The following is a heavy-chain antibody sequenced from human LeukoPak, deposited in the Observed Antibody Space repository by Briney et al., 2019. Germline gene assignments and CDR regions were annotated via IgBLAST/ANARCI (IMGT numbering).Heavy chain of an antibody. Sequence: NASETLSLTCTVSGYSISSGYYWGWIRQPPGKGLEWIGSIYHSGRTYYNPSLKSRVTISVDTSKNQFSLKLSSVTAADTAVYYCARADCGGDCYTYYYYYMDVWGKGTTVTISS. J-gene: IGHJ6*03. D-gene: IGHD2-21*02. CDR1: GYSISSGYY. CDR3: ARADCGGDCYTYYYYYMDV. CDR2: IYHSGRT. V-gene: IGHV4-38-2*02.